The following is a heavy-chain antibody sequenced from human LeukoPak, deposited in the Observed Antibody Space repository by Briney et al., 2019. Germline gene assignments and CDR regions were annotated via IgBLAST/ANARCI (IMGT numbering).Heavy chain of an antibody. CDR3: ARLKGRYHDSSGYYPFSP. CDR1: GFTFSDYY. V-gene: IGHV3-11*04. Sequence: GGSLRLSCAASGFTFSDYYMSWIRQAPGKGLEWVSYISISSSTIFYADSVKGRFTISRDDAKNSLYLQMNSLRVEDTAVYYCARLKGRYHDSSGYYPFSPWGQGTLVTVSS. J-gene: IGHJ5*02. D-gene: IGHD3-22*01. CDR2: ISISSSTI.